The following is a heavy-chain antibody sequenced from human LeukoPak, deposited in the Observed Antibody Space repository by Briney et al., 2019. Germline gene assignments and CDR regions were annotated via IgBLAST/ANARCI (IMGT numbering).Heavy chain of an antibody. Sequence: PGGSLRLSCAASGFTFNSYALHWVRQAPGKGLEWVAVISYDGSNKYYADSVKGRFTISRDNSKNTLYLQMNSLRAEDTAVYYCAKGQRWLAADWGQGTLVTVSS. CDR3: AKGQRWLAAD. J-gene: IGHJ4*02. V-gene: IGHV3-30*04. CDR1: GFTFNSYA. D-gene: IGHD5-24*01. CDR2: ISYDGSNK.